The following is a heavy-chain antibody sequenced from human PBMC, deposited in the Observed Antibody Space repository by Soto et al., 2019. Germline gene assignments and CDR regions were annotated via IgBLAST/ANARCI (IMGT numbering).Heavy chain of an antibody. CDR3: AREGGRYCTGGSCQVDY. CDR2: IYYSGNT. D-gene: IGHD2-15*01. V-gene: IGHV4-39*02. CDR1: GGSISSSSYY. Sequence: SETLSLTCTVSGGSISSSSYYWGWIRQPPGKGLEWIGSIYYSGNTYYTPSLKSRVTISVDTSKNQFSLKLSSVTAADTVVYYCAREGGRYCTGGSCQVDYWGQGTLVTVS. J-gene: IGHJ4*02.